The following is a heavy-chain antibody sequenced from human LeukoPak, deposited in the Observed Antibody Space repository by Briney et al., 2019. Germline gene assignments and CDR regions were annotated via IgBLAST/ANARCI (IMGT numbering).Heavy chain of an antibody. V-gene: IGHV3-72*01. CDR3: ARDTAAALDY. Sequence: GGSLRLSCAASGFTFSKHYMDWVRQAPGKGLEWVGRTKNKAESHITDYAASVKGRFFSSRDDSKNSLYLQMNSLQTDDTGIYYCARDTAAALDYWGQGTLVTVSS. D-gene: IGHD6-13*01. CDR1: GFTFSKHY. J-gene: IGHJ4*02. CDR2: TKNKAESHIT.